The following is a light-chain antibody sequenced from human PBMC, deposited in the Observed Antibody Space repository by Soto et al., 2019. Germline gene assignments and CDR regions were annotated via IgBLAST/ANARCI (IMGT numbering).Light chain of an antibody. Sequence: EIVLTQSPGTVSLSPWERATLSCRASQSVSSSSLAWYQQKPGQAPRLLIYGASSRATGIPDRFSGSGSGTDFTLTISRLEPEDFAVYYCQKYGSSPLNCGQGRQREIK. J-gene: IGKJ5*01. CDR2: GAS. CDR1: QSVSSSS. V-gene: IGKV3-20*01. CDR3: QKYGSSPLN.